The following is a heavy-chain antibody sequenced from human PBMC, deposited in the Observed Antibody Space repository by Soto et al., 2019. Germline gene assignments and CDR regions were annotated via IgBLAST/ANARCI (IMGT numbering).Heavy chain of an antibody. D-gene: IGHD2-15*01. CDR1: GGTFSSYA. CDR2: IIPIFGTA. CDR3: ARRHSDLLGYYYGMDV. J-gene: IGHJ6*02. V-gene: IGHV1-69*13. Sequence: ASVKVSCKASGGTFSSYAISWVRQAPGQGLEWMGGIIPIFGTANYAQKFQGRVTITADESTSTAYMELSSLRSEDTAVYYCARRHSDLLGYYYGMDVWGQGTTVTVSS.